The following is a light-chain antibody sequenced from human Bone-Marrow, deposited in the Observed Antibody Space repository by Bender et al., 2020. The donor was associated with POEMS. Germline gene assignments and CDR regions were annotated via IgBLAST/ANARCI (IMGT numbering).Light chain of an antibody. CDR3: QSWGRNTVV. CDR1: KLGEEY. Sequence: SYELTQPPSVSVSPGQTATITCSGEKLGEEYACWYQQKPGQSPVVVIYQDTKRPSGIPERFSGSTSGNTASLTISGTQTMDEADYYGQSWGRNTVVFGGGAKLTVL. V-gene: IGLV3-1*01. CDR2: QDT. J-gene: IGLJ2*01.